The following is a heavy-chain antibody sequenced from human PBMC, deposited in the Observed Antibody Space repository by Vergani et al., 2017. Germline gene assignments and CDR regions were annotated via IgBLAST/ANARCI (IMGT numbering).Heavy chain of an antibody. V-gene: IGHV3-9*01. CDR3: AKDLGTSSGGGWFDP. CDR1: GFTFNSYA. Sequence: QLLESGGGLIQPGGSLRLSCAASGFTFNSYAMHWVRQAPGKGLEWVSGISWNSNSIGYEDSVKGRFTISRDNAKNSLYLQMNSLRAEDTALYYCAKDLGTSSGGGWFDPWGQGTLVTVSS. D-gene: IGHD6-6*01. J-gene: IGHJ5*02. CDR2: ISWNSNSI.